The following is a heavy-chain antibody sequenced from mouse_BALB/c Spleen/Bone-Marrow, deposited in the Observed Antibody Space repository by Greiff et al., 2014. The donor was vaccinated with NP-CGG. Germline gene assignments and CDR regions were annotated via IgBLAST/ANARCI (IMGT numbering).Heavy chain of an antibody. CDR2: IDPETGGT. V-gene: IGHV1-15*01. Sequence: QVQLQQSGAELVRPGASVTLSCKASGYTFTDYEMHWVKQTPVHGLEWIGAIDPETGGTAYNQKFKGKATLTADKSSSTAYMELRSLTSEDSAFYYCTSYDWFASWGQGTLVTVSA. CDR1: GYTFTDYE. D-gene: IGHD2-12*01. J-gene: IGHJ3*01. CDR3: TSYDWFAS.